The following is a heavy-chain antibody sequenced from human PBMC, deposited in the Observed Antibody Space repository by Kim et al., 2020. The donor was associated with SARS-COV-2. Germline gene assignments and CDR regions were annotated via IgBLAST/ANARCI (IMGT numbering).Heavy chain of an antibody. CDR2: ISGSGGST. Sequence: GGSLRLSCAASGFTFSSYAMSWVRQAPGKGLEWVSAISGSGGSTYYADSVKGRFTISRDNSKNTLYLQMNSLRAEDTAVYYCAKDRHSGYDPSHFDYWGQGTLVTVSS. J-gene: IGHJ4*02. D-gene: IGHD5-12*01. CDR3: AKDRHSGYDPSHFDY. CDR1: GFTFSSYA. V-gene: IGHV3-23*01.